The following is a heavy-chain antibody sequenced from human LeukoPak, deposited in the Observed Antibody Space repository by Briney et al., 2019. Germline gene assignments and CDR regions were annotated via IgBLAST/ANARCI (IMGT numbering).Heavy chain of an antibody. CDR1: GGSVSSGSYY. J-gene: IGHJ6*04. V-gene: IGHV4-61*01. CDR3: ARVGGSGSYWGKLYYYYGMDV. CDR2: IYYSGST. D-gene: IGHD3-10*01. Sequence: SETLSLTCTVSGGSVSSGSYYWSWIRHPPGKGLEWIGYIYYSGSTNYNPSLKSRVTISVDTSKNQFSLKLSSVTAADTAVYYCARVGGSGSYWGKLYYYYGMDVWGKGTTVTVSS.